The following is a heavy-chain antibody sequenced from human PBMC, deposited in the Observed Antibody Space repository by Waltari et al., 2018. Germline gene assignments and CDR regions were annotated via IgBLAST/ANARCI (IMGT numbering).Heavy chain of an antibody. CDR3: ARNKFDPMAARPENWFDP. CDR1: AFSVSTSRMC. V-gene: IGHV2-70*15. Sequence: QVTLRESGPALVKPTQTLTLTCTFSAFSVSTSRMCVSWLRQAPEKALEWLARIDWDDDKYYKPSLKTRLTISKVTSKNQVVLIMTNMDPVDTATYYCARNKFDPMAARPENWFDPWGQGTLVTVSS. D-gene: IGHD6-6*01. J-gene: IGHJ5*02. CDR2: IDWDDDK.